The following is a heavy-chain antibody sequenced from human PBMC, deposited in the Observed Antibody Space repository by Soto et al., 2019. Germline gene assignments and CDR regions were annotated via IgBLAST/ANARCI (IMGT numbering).Heavy chain of an antibody. CDR3: ARGRRIFGVVILHNWFDP. D-gene: IGHD3-3*01. V-gene: IGHV4-39*01. J-gene: IGHJ5*02. CDR1: GGSISSSSYY. CDR2: IYYSGST. Sequence: SETLSLTCTVSGGSISSSSYYWGWIRQPPGKGLEWIGSIYYSGSTYYNPSLKSRVTISVDTSKNQFSLKLSSVTAADTAVYYCARGRRIFGVVILHNWFDPWGQGTLVTVSS.